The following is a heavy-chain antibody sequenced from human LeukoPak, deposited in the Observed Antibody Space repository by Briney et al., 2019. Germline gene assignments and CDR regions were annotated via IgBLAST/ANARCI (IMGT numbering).Heavy chain of an antibody. CDR1: GGSFSGYY. CDR3: ARGGAAAFYYYYYYGMDV. V-gene: IGHV4-34*01. Sequence: SETLSLTCAVYGGSFSGYYWSWIRQPPGKGLEWIGEINHSGSTNYSPSLKSRVTISVDTSKNQFSLKLSSVTAADTAVYYCARGGAAAFYYYYYYGMDVWGQGTTVTVSS. CDR2: INHSGST. D-gene: IGHD6-13*01. J-gene: IGHJ6*02.